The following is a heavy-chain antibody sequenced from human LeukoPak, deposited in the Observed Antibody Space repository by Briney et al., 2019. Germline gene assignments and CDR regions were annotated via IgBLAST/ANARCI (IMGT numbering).Heavy chain of an antibody. V-gene: IGHV4-59*01. D-gene: IGHD5-18*01. J-gene: IGHJ6*01. CDR3: ARSGCSYGYPYYYYGMDV. Sequence: ASETLSLTCTVSGGSISSYYWSWIRQPPGKGLEWIGYIYYSGSTNYNPSLKSRVTISVDTSKNQFSLKLSSVTAADTAVYYCARSGCSYGYPYYYYGMDVWGQGTTVTVSS. CDR1: GGSISSYY. CDR2: IYYSGST.